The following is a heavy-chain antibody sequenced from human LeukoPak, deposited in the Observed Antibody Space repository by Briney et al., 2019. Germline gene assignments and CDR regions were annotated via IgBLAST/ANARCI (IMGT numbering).Heavy chain of an antibody. J-gene: IGHJ5*02. V-gene: IGHV4-30-2*01. CDR2: IYHGGST. Sequence: SETLSLTCTVSGGSISSGGYYWSWIRQPPGKGLEWIGYIYHGGSTYYNPSLKSRVTISVDRSRNQFSVRLTSVTAADTAVYYCARAGCSSSSSCMFDPWGQGTLVTVSS. CDR3: ARAGCSSSSSCMFDP. CDR1: GGSISSGGYY. D-gene: IGHD2-2*01.